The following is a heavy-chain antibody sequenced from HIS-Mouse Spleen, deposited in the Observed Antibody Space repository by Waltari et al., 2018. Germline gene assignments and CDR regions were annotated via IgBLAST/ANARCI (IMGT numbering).Heavy chain of an antibody. Sequence: QLQLQESGPGLVKPSETLSLTCTVSGGSISSSSYYWGWIRQPPGKGLGWIGSIYYSGGTYVNPARKSRVTISVDTSKNQFSLKLGSVTAADTAVYYCAREIPYSSSWYDWYFDLWGRGTLVTVSS. CDR2: IYYSGGT. CDR1: GGSISSSSYY. V-gene: IGHV4-39*07. CDR3: AREIPYSSSWYDWYFDL. J-gene: IGHJ2*01. D-gene: IGHD6-13*01.